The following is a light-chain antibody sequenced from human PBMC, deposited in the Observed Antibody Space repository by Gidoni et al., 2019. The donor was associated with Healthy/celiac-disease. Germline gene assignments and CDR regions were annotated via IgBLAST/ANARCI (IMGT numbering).Light chain of an antibody. Sequence: DIQMTQSTCPLSAAVGDRVNITHRASQGISNYLAWYQQKPGKAPKLLIYAASTWQSGVPSRFSGSGSGTDFTLTISSLQPEDVATYYCQKYNSSPYTFGQGTKLEIK. V-gene: IGKV1-27*01. CDR2: AAS. J-gene: IGKJ2*01. CDR1: QGISNY. CDR3: QKYNSSPYT.